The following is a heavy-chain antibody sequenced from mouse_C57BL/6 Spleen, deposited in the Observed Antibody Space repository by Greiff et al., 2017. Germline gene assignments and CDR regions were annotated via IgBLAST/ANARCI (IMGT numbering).Heavy chain of an antibody. CDR1: GYTFTDYY. D-gene: IGHD2-5*01. V-gene: IGHV1-26*01. J-gene: IGHJ3*01. CDR3: ARRGYSNSFAY. CDR2: INPNNGGT. Sequence: EVQLQQSGPELVKPGASVKISCKASGYTFTDYYMNWVKQSHGKSLEWIGDINPNNGGTSYNQKFKGKATLPVDKSSSTAYMELRSLTSEDSAVYYCARRGYSNSFAYWGQGTLGTVSA.